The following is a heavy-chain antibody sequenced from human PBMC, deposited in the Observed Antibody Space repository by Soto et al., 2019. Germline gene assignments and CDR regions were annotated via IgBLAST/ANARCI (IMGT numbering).Heavy chain of an antibody. CDR2: ISAGNGNT. D-gene: IGHD3-22*01. J-gene: IGHJ5*02. CDR3: ARNSDYYYDSSGYYRSWFDP. V-gene: IGHV1-3*01. Sequence: ASVKVSCKASGYTFTSYAMHWVRQAPGQRLEWMGWISAGNGNTKYSQKFQGRVTITRDTSASTAYMELSSLRSEDTAVYYCARNSDYYYDSSGYYRSWFDPWGQGTLVTVSS. CDR1: GYTFTSYA.